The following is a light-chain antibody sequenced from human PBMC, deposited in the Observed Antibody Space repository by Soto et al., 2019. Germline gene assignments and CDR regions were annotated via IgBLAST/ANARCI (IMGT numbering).Light chain of an antibody. CDR1: SSDVGRYNY. CDR2: EVS. CDR3: GSSAGRYNYV. J-gene: IGLJ1*01. V-gene: IGLV2-8*01. Sequence: QSALTQPPSASGSPGQSVTISCTGTSSDVGRYNYVSWYQQHPGKAPKLMIYEVSERPSGVPDRFSGSKSGNTASLTVSWLQAEDEDDYYCGSSAGRYNYVFGTGTKLTVL.